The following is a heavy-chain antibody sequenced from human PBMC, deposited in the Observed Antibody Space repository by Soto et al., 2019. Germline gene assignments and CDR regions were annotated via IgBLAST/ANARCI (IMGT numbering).Heavy chain of an antibody. J-gene: IGHJ5*02. CDR1: GDSVSSNSST. CDR2: TYYRSKWYN. CDR3: TRGGYNWFDP. V-gene: IGHV6-1*01. Sequence: SQTLSLTCAISGDSVSSNSSTWNWIRQSPSRGLEWLGRTYYRSKWYNDYAVSVKSRITISPDTSKNQFSLQLNSVTPEDTAIYYCTRGGYNWFDPWGQGTPVTVSS.